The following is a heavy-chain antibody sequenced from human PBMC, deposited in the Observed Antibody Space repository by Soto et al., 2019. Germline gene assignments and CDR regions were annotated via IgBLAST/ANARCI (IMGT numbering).Heavy chain of an antibody. V-gene: IGHV4-39*01. CDR3: ARQADRAPTGVRF. CDR2: IYYSGST. Sequence: SETLSLTCTGSGGSVSSSGNYWGWIRQPPGKGLEWIGSIYYSGSTYYNPSLKSRVTISVDTSKNQFSLKLSSVTAADTAVYYCARQADRAPTGVRFWGQGTLVTVSS. J-gene: IGHJ4*02. CDR1: GGSVSSSGNY. D-gene: IGHD4-17*01.